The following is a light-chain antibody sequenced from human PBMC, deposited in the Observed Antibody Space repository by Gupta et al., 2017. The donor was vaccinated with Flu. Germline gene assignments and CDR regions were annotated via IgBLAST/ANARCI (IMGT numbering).Light chain of an antibody. Sequence: HSALTQPRSVSGSPGQSVTISCTGTSSDVGGYNYVYWYQQHTGNAPILMIYDVSERPAGVPDRFSGPKSGNTASLTISGLQDEDEADYYCCSYAGSYTEMFGGGTKLTVL. CDR3: CSYAGSYTEM. CDR2: DVS. V-gene: IGLV2-11*01. CDR1: SSDVGGYNY. J-gene: IGLJ3*02.